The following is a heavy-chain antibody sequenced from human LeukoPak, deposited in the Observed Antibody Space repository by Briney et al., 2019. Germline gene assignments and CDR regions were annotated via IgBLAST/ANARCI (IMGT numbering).Heavy chain of an antibody. CDR2: ISYDGSNK. V-gene: IGHV3-30-3*01. J-gene: IGHJ4*02. CDR3: ARDGNVVVTAILWVVTD. CDR1: GFTFSSYA. Sequence: GGSLRLSCAASGFTFSSYAMHWVRQAPGKGLEWVAVISYDGSNKYYADSVKGRFTISRDNSKNTLYLQMNSLRAEDTAVYYCARDGNVVVTAILWVVTDWGQGTLVTASS. D-gene: IGHD2-21*02.